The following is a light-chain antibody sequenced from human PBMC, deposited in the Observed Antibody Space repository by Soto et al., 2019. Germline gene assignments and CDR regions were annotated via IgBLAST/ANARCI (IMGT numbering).Light chain of an antibody. V-gene: IGKV1-39*01. CDR1: QNIRTY. CDR3: QQTSTTLWT. J-gene: IGKJ1*01. CDR2: DAS. Sequence: DIQMTQSPSSLPASVGDRVTITCRASQNIRTYINWYQQKSGRAPNLLIFDASRLQSGVPSRFSGTGSGTDFTLTITSLQPEDFATYYCQQTSTTLWTFGQGTKV.